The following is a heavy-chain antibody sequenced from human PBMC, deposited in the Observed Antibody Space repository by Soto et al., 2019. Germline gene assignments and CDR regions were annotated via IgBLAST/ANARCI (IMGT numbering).Heavy chain of an antibody. CDR3: ARSYGSGSYYLKVYNWFDP. CDR2: IYYSGST. V-gene: IGHV4-39*01. Sequence: ETLSLTCTVSGGSISSSSYYWGWIRQPPGKGLEWIGSIYYSGSTYYNPSLKSRVTISVDTSKNQFSLKLSSVTAADTAVYYCARSYGSGSYYLKVYNWFDPWGQGTLVTVS. CDR1: GGSISSSSYY. J-gene: IGHJ5*02. D-gene: IGHD3-10*01.